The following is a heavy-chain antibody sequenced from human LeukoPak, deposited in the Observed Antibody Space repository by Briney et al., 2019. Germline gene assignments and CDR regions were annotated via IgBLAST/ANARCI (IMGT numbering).Heavy chain of an antibody. CDR3: ARLVEMATSDY. D-gene: IGHD5-24*01. CDR2: IYYSGST. V-gene: IGHV4-39*01. J-gene: IGHJ4*02. Sequence: SETLSLTCTVSGGSISSSSYYWGWIRQPPGKGLEWIGSIYYSGSTYYNPSLKSRVTISVDTTKNQFSLKLSSVTAADTAVYYCARLVEMATSDYWGQGTLVTVSS. CDR1: GGSISSSSYY.